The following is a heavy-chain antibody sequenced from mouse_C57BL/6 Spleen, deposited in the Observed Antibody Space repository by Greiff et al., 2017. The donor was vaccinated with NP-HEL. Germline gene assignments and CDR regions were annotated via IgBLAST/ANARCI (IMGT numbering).Heavy chain of an antibody. CDR2: IHPNSGST. J-gene: IGHJ3*01. CDR3: ARQGSSGFPWFAY. V-gene: IGHV1-64*01. CDR1: GYTFTSYW. Sequence: QVQLQQPGAELVKPGASVKLSCKASGYTFTSYWMHWVKQRPGQGLEWIGMIHPNSGSTNYNEKFKSKATLTVDKSSSTAYMQLSSLTSEDSAVYYCARQGSSGFPWFAYWGQVTLVTVSA. D-gene: IGHD3-2*02.